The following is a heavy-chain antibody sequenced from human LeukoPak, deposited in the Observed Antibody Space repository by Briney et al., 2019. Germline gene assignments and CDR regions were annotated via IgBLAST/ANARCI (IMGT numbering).Heavy chain of an antibody. CDR3: AKSAGYYASGSYSFDY. CDR2: VSASGDRT. CDR1: GFTFSSYA. D-gene: IGHD3-10*01. V-gene: IGHV3-23*01. Sequence: GGSLRLSCAASGFTFSSYAMTWVRQAPGRGLEWVSIVSASGDRTSYADSVKGRFTISRDNAKNTQYLKMNSLRVEDTAVYYCAKSAGYYASGSYSFDYWGQGTLVTVSS. J-gene: IGHJ4*02.